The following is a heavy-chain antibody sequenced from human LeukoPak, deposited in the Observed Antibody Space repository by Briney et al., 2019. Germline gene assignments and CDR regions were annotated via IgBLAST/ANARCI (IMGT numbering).Heavy chain of an antibody. D-gene: IGHD6-19*01. V-gene: IGHV3-7*01. CDR3: ARVSSLAVAGFFDY. Sequence: GGTLRLSCAASGFTFSSYWMNWVCQAPAKGPESVANIKQDGSEKDYVDSVKGRFTISRDNAKNSLYLQMNSLRAEDTAVYYCARVSSLAVAGFFDYWGQGILVTVSS. CDR1: GFTFSSYW. CDR2: IKQDGSEK. J-gene: IGHJ4*02.